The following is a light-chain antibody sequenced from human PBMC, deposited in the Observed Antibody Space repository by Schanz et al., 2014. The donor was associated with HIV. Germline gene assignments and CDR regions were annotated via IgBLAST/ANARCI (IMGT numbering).Light chain of an antibody. CDR1: SSDVGGYNY. J-gene: IGLJ3*02. CDR2: DVT. Sequence: QSALTQPASVSGSPGQSITISCTGTSSDVGGYNYVSWYQQHPGKAPKLMIYDVTNRPSGVPARFSGSKSGNTASLTVSGLQAEDEADYYCSSYAGTNNFWVFGGGTKLTVL. V-gene: IGLV2-8*01. CDR3: SSYAGTNNFWV.